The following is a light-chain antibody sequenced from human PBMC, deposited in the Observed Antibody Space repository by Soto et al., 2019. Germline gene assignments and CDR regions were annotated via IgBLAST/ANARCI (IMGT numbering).Light chain of an antibody. Sequence: QSALTQPPSASGTPGQRVTISCSGSSSNIGRNTVNWYQQLPGTAPKLLIYRNDQRPSGVPDRFSASKSGTSASLAISGLRSEDEADYFCAKWDDSLRVYVFGSGTKVTVL. V-gene: IGLV1-47*01. CDR1: SSNIGRNT. J-gene: IGLJ1*01. CDR3: AKWDDSLRVYV. CDR2: RND.